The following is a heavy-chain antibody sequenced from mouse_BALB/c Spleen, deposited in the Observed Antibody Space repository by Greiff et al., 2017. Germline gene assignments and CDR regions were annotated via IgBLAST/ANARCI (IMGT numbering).Heavy chain of an antibody. CDR1: GYTFTDYN. CDR3: ARWADDGYYVPFAY. D-gene: IGHD2-3*01. V-gene: IGHV1-18*01. CDR2: INPNNGGT. J-gene: IGHJ3*01. Sequence: VQLQQSGPELVKPGASVKIPCKASGYTFTDYNMDWVKQSHGKSLEWIGDINPNNGGTIYNQKFKGKATLTVDKSSSTAYMELRSLTSEDTAVYYCARWADDGYYVPFAYWGQGTLVTVSA.